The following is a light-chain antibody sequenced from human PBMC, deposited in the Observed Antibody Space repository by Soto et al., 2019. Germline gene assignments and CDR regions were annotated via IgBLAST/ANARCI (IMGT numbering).Light chain of an antibody. CDR3: ISHARIIPAV. CDR2: DVT. J-gene: IGLJ2*01. CDR1: SSDIGAYKY. Sequence: QSALTQPASVSGSPGQSITISCSGTSSDIGAYKYVSWYQHHPGKAPKLIIYDVTNRPSGVSDRFSGSKSGNTASRTISGVQAEDEAIYYCISHARIIPAVFCGGTKLTVL. V-gene: IGLV2-14*03.